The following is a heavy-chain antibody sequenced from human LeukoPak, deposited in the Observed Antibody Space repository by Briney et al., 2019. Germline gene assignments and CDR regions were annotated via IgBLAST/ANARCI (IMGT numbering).Heavy chain of an antibody. Sequence: GGSLRLSCAASGFTFSDYYMSWLRQAPEKGLEWVSYISSSGSTIYYADSVKGRFTISRDNAKNSLYLQMNSLRAEDTAVYYCARDPRPAISRFHWGQETLVTVSS. D-gene: IGHD2-21*01. J-gene: IGHJ4*02. V-gene: IGHV3-11*01. CDR1: GFTFSDYY. CDR2: ISSSGSTI. CDR3: ARDPRPAISRFH.